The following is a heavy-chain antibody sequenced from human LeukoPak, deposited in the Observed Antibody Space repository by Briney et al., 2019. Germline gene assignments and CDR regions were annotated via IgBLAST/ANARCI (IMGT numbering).Heavy chain of an antibody. CDR2: IIPIFGTA. D-gene: IGHD2-21*02. V-gene: IGHV1-69*13. CDR3: ARVGVSYCGGDCQFDY. Sequence: SVTVSFTASGGTFSSYAISWVRQAPGQGLEWMGGIIPIFGTANYAQKFQGRVTITADESTSTAYMELSSLRSEDTAVYYCARVGVSYCGGDCQFDYWGQGTLVTVSS. J-gene: IGHJ4*02. CDR1: GGTFSSYA.